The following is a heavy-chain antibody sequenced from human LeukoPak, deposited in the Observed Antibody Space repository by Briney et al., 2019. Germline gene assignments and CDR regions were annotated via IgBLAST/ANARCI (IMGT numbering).Heavy chain of an antibody. J-gene: IGHJ5*02. CDR1: GGSISSGDYY. V-gene: IGHV4-31*03. CDR2: IHYSGST. D-gene: IGHD4-17*01. Sequence: SETLSLTCTVSGGSISSGDYYWSWIRQHPGKGLEWIGYIHYSGSTCYNPSLKSRVIISADTSKNQFSLKLSSVTAADTAVYCCARAYGDFPLNNWFDPWGQGTLVTVSS. CDR3: ARAYGDFPLNNWFDP.